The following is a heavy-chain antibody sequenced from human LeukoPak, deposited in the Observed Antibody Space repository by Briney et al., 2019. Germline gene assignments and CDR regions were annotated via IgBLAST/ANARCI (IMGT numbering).Heavy chain of an antibody. CDR2: IIPIFGTA. J-gene: IGHJ4*02. CDR1: GYTFTSYA. Sequence: SVKVSCKASGYTFTSYAISWVRQAPGQGLEWMGGIIPIFGTANYAQKFQGRVTITADKSTSTAYMKLSSLRSEDTAVYYCARDSFGGSSGWFFDYWGQGTLVTVSS. CDR3: ARDSFGGSSGWFFDY. V-gene: IGHV1-69*06. D-gene: IGHD6-19*01.